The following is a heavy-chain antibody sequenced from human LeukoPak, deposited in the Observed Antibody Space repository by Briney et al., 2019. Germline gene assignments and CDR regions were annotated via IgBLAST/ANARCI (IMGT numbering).Heavy chain of an antibody. Sequence: SETLSLTCTVSGDSISSSGYYWGWVRQSPGKGLEWIGSISYTGTTYYNPSLKSRVTASVDTSKNQFSLKLSSVTAADTAVYYCATSGDYTKGGVDPWGQGTLVTVSS. V-gene: IGHV4-39*01. J-gene: IGHJ5*02. D-gene: IGHD4-11*01. CDR1: GDSISSSGYY. CDR2: ISYTGTT. CDR3: ATSGDYTKGGVDP.